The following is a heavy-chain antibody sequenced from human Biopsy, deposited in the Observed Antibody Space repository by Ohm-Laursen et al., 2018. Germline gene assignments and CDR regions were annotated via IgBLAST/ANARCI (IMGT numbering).Heavy chain of an antibody. CDR2: ISETSSHI. V-gene: IGHV3-21*01. J-gene: IGHJ6*02. CDR3: ARGSSRRAREGGMDV. CDR1: GYSVSSYD. Sequence: LSLTCTVSGYSVSSYDMNWVRQPPGKGLEWISYISETSSHIYDADSARGRFTVARDIPKNSLYLQLNSLGVEDTAVYYCARGSSRRAREGGMDVWGQGTTVTVSS. D-gene: IGHD6-6*01.